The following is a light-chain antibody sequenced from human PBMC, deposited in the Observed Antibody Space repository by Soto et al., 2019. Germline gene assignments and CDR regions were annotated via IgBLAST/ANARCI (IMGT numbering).Light chain of an antibody. CDR2: DAS. Sequence: EIVLTQSPATLSLSPGERATLSCRASQSVSSYLAWYQQKPGQAPRLLIYDASNRATGIPARFSGSGSGTDLTLTISSLEPEDFAVYYCQQRSNWPRFTFGGGTKVDI. J-gene: IGKJ4*01. CDR1: QSVSSY. CDR3: QQRSNWPRFT. V-gene: IGKV3-11*01.